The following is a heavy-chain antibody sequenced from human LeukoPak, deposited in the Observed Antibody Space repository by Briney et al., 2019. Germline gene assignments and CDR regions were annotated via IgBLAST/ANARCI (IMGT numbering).Heavy chain of an antibody. CDR1: GYTFTGYY. CDR2: INPNSGGT. D-gene: IGHD6-19*01. J-gene: IGHJ4*02. V-gene: IGHV1-2*02. CDR3: ARGRLGSNYFDY. Sequence: VASVKVSCKASGYTFTGYYMHWVRQAPGQGLEWMGWINPNSGGTNYAQKFQGRVTMTRDTSISTAYMGLSSLRSEDTAVYYCARGRLGSNYFDYWGQGTLVTVSS.